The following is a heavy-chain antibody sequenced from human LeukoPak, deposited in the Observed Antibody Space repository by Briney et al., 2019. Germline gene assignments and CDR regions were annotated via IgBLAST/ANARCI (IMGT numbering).Heavy chain of an antibody. CDR2: ISAYNGNT. CDR1: GYTFTSYG. D-gene: IGHD3-9*01. J-gene: IGHJ6*02. V-gene: IGHV1-18*01. Sequence: ASVKVSCKASGYTFTSYGISWVRQAPGQGLEWMGWISAYNGNTNYAQKLQGRVTMTTDTSTSTAYMELRSLRSDDTAVYYCARTSVVPAAAGYFDWLLSQTTAYYYYYYGMDVWGQGTTVTVSS. CDR3: ARTSVVPAAAGYFDWLLSQTTAYYYYYYGMDV.